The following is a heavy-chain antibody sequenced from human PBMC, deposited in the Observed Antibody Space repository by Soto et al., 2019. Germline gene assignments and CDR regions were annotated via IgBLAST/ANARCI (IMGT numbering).Heavy chain of an antibody. J-gene: IGHJ4*02. CDR2: MNPNDGDT. CDR1: GYTFTNY. D-gene: IGHD1-26*01. CDR3: AREKGSYVD. Sequence: QAQLVQSGAEAKRPGTSVKVSCKVSGYTFTNYFPWIRQAPGQGLEWMGWMNPNDGDTEYARKFQGRLTLTMDTSITTAYMELSSLTSVDTGVYYSAREKGSYVDWGQGTLVTVSS. V-gene: IGHV1-2*02.